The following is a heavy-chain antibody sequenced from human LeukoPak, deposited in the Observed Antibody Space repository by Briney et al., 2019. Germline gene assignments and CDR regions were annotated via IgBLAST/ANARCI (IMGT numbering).Heavy chain of an antibody. CDR2: MNPNSGNT. CDR1: GYTFTSYG. D-gene: IGHD3-3*01. CDR3: ARATPGDFWSGYYRGYDY. J-gene: IGHJ4*02. V-gene: IGHV1-8*02. Sequence: ASVKVSCKASGYTFTSYGISWVRQAPGQGLEWMGWMNPNSGNTGYAQKFQGRVTMTRNTSISTAYMELSSLRSEDTAVYYCARATPGDFWSGYYRGYDYWGQGTLVTVSS.